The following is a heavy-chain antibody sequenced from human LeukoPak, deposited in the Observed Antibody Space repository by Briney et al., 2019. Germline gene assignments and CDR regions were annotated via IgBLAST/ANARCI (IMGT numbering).Heavy chain of an antibody. CDR1: GFTFSIYT. CDR2: ISGSGGST. J-gene: IGHJ4*02. V-gene: IGHV3-23*01. CDR3: ARVRAVAGLYYFDY. Sequence: GGSLRLSCAASGFTFSIYTMNWVRQAPGKGLEWVSGISGSGGSTYYADSVKGRFTISRDNAKNSLYLQMNSLRDEDTAVYYCARVRAVAGLYYFDYWGQGTLVTVSS. D-gene: IGHD6-19*01.